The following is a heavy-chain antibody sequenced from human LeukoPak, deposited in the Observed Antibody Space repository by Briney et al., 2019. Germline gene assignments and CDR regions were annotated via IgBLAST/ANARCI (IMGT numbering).Heavy chain of an antibody. CDR2: IYYSGST. V-gene: IGHV4-39*01. Sequence: PSETLSLTCTVSGGSISSSSHYWGWIRQPPGKGLEWIGSIYYSGSTYYNPSLKSRVTISVDTSKNQFSLKLSSVTAADTAVYYCARRIYYYDSSGSNELLDYWGQGTLVTVSS. CDR1: GGSISSSSHY. D-gene: IGHD3-22*01. J-gene: IGHJ4*02. CDR3: ARRIYYYDSSGSNELLDY.